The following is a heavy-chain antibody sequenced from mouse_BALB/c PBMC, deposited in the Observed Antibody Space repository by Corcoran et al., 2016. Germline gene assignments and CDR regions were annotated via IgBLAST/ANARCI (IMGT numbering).Heavy chain of an antibody. Sequence: EVQLQQSGAELVKPGASVKLSCTASGFHIKATYMHWVKQRPEQGLEWLGRIDPANGNTKYDPKFQGKATITADTSSNTAYLQLSSLTSEDTAVYYGARWDWYCDVWGAGTTVTVSS. CDR3: ARWDWYCDV. J-gene: IGHJ1*01. CDR2: IDPANGNT. V-gene: IGHV14-3*02. CDR1: GFHIKATY.